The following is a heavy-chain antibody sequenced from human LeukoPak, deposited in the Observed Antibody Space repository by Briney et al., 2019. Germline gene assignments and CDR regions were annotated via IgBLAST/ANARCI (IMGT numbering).Heavy chain of an antibody. CDR1: GFTFTNYG. D-gene: IGHD3-10*01. J-gene: IGHJ3*02. V-gene: IGHV3-23*01. CDR2: ISGSGITI. CDR3: AKRAMVRGVAPYDAFDI. Sequence: GGSLRLSCAASGFTFTNYGMTWVRQAPGKGLEWVSTISGSGITIYYADSVKGRVTISRDTSKNTLYLQMHSLRAEDTAVYYCAKRAMVRGVAPYDAFDIWGQGTMVTVSS.